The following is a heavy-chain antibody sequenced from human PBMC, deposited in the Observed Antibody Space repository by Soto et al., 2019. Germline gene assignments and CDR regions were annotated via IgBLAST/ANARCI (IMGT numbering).Heavy chain of an antibody. V-gene: IGHV3-64*01. J-gene: IGHJ6*03. CDR2: ISSNGGST. CDR3: ARAPGNGDYGDYYYYYYMDV. D-gene: IGHD4-17*01. CDR1: GFTFSSYA. Sequence: PGGSLRLSCAASGFTFSSYAMHWVRQAPGKGLEYVSAISSNGGSTYYANSVKGRFTISRDNSKNTLYLQMGSLRAEDMAVYYCARAPGNGDYGDYYYYYYMDVWGKGTTVTVS.